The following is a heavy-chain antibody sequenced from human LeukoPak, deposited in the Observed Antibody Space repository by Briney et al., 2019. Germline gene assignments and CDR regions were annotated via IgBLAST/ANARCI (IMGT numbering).Heavy chain of an antibody. Sequence: GGSLRLSCGASGLTFPSYGMHWIRQTPGKGLEWVALIWSDGSRQYYLDSVKGRFTISRDNSKNTVWLQMDRLRVEDTAVYYCVRSSTDSSPWNSYFDYWGQGTLVSVSS. D-gene: IGHD1-7*01. CDR1: GLTFPSYG. CDR3: VRSSTDSSPWNSYFDY. J-gene: IGHJ4*02. V-gene: IGHV3-33*01. CDR2: IWSDGSRQ.